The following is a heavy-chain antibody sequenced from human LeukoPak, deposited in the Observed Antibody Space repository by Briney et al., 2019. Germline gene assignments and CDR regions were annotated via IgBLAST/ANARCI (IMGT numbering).Heavy chain of an antibody. CDR3: TIMHGYYDGSGYWVQ. CDR2: ITTAGAKT. CDR1: GFTFSSYA. D-gene: IGHD3-22*01. V-gene: IGHV3-30*04. J-gene: IGHJ4*02. Sequence: GRSLRLSCAASGFTFSSYAMHWVRQAPGKGLEWVAFITTAGAKTSYAGSVKGRFTISRDNARDTLYMQMNSLRDEDTALYYCTIMHGYYDGSGYWVQWGQGTLVTVSS.